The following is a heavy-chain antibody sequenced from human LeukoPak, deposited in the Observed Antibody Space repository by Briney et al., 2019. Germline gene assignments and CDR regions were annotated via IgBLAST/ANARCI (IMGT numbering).Heavy chain of an antibody. CDR3: ARERWHCRGNDCYSVYYYGLDV. D-gene: IGHD2-15*01. V-gene: IGHV1-3*01. J-gene: IGHJ6*02. CDR2: INAGNDDT. Sequence: ASVKDSCKASGYTFTNYAFHWVRQAPGQRLEWLGWINAGNDDTKYSQKFQARVTITRDTSASTVYMELSSLTSDDTAVYYCARERWHCRGNDCYSVYYYGLDVWGQGTTVTVSS. CDR1: GYTFTNYA.